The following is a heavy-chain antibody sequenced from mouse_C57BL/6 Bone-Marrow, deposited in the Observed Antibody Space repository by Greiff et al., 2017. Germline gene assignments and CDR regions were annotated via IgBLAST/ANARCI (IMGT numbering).Heavy chain of an antibody. CDR2: IDPSDSET. D-gene: IGHD1-1*01. Sequence: QVQLQQPGAELVRPGSSVKLSCKASGYTFTSYWMHWVKQRPIQGLEWIGNIDPSDSETHYNQKFKDKATLTVDKSSSTAYRQLSSLTSEDSAVYYCARRWITTVVAPYFDYWGQGTTLTVSS. CDR1: GYTFTSYW. J-gene: IGHJ2*01. CDR3: ARRWITTVVAPYFDY. V-gene: IGHV1-52*01.